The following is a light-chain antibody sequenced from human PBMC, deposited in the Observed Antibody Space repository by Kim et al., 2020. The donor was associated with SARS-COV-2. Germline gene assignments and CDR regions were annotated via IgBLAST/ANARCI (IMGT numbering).Light chain of an antibody. CDR3: QQYSTSYFT. CDR2: RTS. CDR1: QTVSTY. Sequence: DIQMTQSPSTLSASVGDTVTVTCRVSQTVSTYLAWYQQKPGKAPKLLIYRTSTLENGIPARFSGSGSGTEFTLTISSLQPDDLATYYCQQYSTSYFTFAQGTKLEI. J-gene: IGKJ2*01. V-gene: IGKV1-5*03.